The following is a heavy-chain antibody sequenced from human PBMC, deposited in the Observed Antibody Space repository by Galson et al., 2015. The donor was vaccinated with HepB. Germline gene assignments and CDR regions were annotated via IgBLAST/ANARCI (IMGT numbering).Heavy chain of an antibody. V-gene: IGHV3-15*01. CDR3: TTGAPSYSRGY. J-gene: IGHJ4*02. D-gene: IGHD2-15*01. CDR2: IKSKTDGGTT. CDR1: GFTFSSYA. Sequence: SLRLSCAASGFTFSSYAMSWVRQAPGKGLEWVGRIKSKTDGGTTDYAAPVKGRFTISRDDSKNTLYLQMNSLKTEDTAVYYCTTGAPSYSRGYWGQGTLVTVSS.